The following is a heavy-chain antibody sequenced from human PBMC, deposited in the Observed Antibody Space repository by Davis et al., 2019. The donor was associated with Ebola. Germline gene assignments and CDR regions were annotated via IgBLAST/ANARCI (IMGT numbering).Heavy chain of an antibody. CDR1: MFTLTTYP. D-gene: IGHD3-16*01. V-gene: IGHV3-23*01. Sequence: PGGSLRLSCTASMFTLTTYPITWVRQAPGKGLQWVSSINAHGDDTFPADSVKGRFTISRDNSKNTVYLQMNSLRAEDTAIYYCAKVEAWGLGNYFDSWGQGTLVTVSS. CDR2: INAHGDDT. J-gene: IGHJ4*01. CDR3: AKVEAWGLGNYFDS.